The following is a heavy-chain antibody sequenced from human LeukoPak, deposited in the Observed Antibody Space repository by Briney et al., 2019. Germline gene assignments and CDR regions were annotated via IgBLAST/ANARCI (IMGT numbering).Heavy chain of an antibody. D-gene: IGHD6-13*01. J-gene: IGHJ4*02. CDR1: GFTFDDYA. Sequence: GGSLRLSCAASGFTFDDYAMHWVRQAPGKGLEWVSGISWNSGSIGYADSVKGRFTISRDNAKNSLYLQMNSLRAEDTAVYYCARAGKAAGSDYWGQGTLVTVSS. CDR3: ARAGKAAGSDY. V-gene: IGHV3-9*01. CDR2: ISWNSGSI.